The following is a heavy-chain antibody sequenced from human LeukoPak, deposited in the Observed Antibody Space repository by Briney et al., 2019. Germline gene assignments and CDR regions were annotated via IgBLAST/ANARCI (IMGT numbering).Heavy chain of an antibody. D-gene: IGHD5-18*01. CDR2: ISDSGGST. J-gene: IGHJ4*02. CDR3: AKGLVYSYGPFDY. V-gene: IGHV3-23*01. Sequence: GGSLRLSCAASGFTFRNYGMSWVRQAPGKGLEWVSAISDSGGSTYYADSVKGRFTISRDNSKNTLYLQMNSLRAEDTAVYYCAKGLVYSYGPFDYWGQGTLVTVSS. CDR1: GFTFRNYG.